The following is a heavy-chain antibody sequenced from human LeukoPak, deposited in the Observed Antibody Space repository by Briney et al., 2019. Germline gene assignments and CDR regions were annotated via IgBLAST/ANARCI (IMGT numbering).Heavy chain of an antibody. V-gene: IGHV1-69*04. CDR2: IIPILGIA. J-gene: IGHJ4*02. CDR3: ARENWKYYDFWSGYYPPFDY. Sequence: SVKVSCKASGGTFSSYAMSWVRQAPGQGLEWMGRIIPILGIANYAQKFQGRVTITADKSTSTAYMELSSLRSEDTAVYYCARENWKYYDFWSGYYPPFDYWGQGTLVTVSS. CDR1: GGTFSSYA. D-gene: IGHD3-3*01.